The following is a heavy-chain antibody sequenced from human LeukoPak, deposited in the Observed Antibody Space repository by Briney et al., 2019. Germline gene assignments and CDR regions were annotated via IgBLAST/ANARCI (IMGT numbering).Heavy chain of an antibody. CDR2: FSDSGGST. D-gene: IGHD5-24*01. CDR3: ARSGYNRFDY. CDR1: GFTFSSYA. J-gene: IGHJ4*02. Sequence: GGSLRLSCAASGFTFSSYAMSWVRQAPGKGLEWVSTFSDSGGSTYYADSVKGRFTISRDNSKNTLHLQMSSLRADDTAVYYCARSGYNRFDYWGQGTLVTVSS. V-gene: IGHV3-23*01.